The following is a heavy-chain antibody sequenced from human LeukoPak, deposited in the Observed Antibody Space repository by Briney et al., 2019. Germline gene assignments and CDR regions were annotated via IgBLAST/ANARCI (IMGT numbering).Heavy chain of an antibody. CDR1: GYSISSGYY. Sequence: SETLSLTCTVSGYSISSGYYWGWIRQPPGKGLERIGSIYHSGSTYYNPSLKSRVTISVDTSKNQFSLKLSSVTAADTAVYYCASQQLASENYYYYYYMDVWGKGTTVTVSS. V-gene: IGHV4-38-2*02. J-gene: IGHJ6*03. D-gene: IGHD6-13*01. CDR3: ASQQLASENYYYYYYMDV. CDR2: IYHSGST.